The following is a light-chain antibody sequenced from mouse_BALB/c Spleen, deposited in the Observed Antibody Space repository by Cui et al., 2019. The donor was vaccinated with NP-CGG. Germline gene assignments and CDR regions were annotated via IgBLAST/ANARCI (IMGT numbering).Light chain of an antibody. CDR3: ALWYSNHWV. CDR1: TGAVTTSNY. V-gene: IGLV1*01. J-gene: IGLJ1*01. Sequence: QAGVTQESALTTSPDETVTLTCRSSTGAVTTSNYANWVQEKPDHLFTGLIGGTNNRPPGVPARFSGSLIGDKAALTITGAQTEDEAIYFCALWYSNHWVFGGGTKLTVL. CDR2: GTN.